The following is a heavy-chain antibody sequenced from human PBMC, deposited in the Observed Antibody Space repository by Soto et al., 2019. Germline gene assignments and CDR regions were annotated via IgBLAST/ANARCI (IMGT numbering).Heavy chain of an antibody. CDR2: ISGSGGST. V-gene: IGHV3-23*01. CDR3: AKVALRLTFNIVVVPAATVWFDP. D-gene: IGHD2-2*01. CDR1: GFTFSSYA. J-gene: IGHJ5*02. Sequence: EVQLLESGGGLVQPGGSLRLSCAASGFTFSSYAMSWVRQAPGKGLEWVSAISGSGGSTYYADSVKGRFTISRDNSKNTLYLQMNSLRAEDTAVYYCAKVALRLTFNIVVVPAATVWFDPWGQGTLVTVSS.